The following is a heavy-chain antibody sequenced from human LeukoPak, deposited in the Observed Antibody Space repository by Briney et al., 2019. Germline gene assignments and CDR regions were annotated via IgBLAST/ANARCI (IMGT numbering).Heavy chain of an antibody. V-gene: IGHV3-23*01. D-gene: IGHD2-15*01. J-gene: IGHJ5*02. CDR3: AKVSTYCSGGSCYANWFDP. CDR2: ISGSGGST. CDR1: GFTFSSYA. Sequence: GGSLRLSCAASGFTFSSYAMSWVRQAPGKGLEWVSAISGSGGSTYYADSVKGRLTISRDNSKNTLYLQMNSLRAEDTAVYYCAKVSTYCSGGSCYANWFDPWGQGTLVTVSS.